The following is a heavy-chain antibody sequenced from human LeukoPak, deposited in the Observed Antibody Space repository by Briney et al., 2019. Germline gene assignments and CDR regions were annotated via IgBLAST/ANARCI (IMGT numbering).Heavy chain of an antibody. D-gene: IGHD2-2*01. CDR2: TYYSGST. CDR3: ARSKGGYCSSTSCARFDY. J-gene: IGHJ4*02. CDR1: GGSFSGHY. V-gene: IGHV4-31*11. Sequence: SETLSLTCAVYGGSFSGHYWTWIRQHPGKGLEWIGNTYYSGSTYYNPSLKSRVTISVDTSKNQFSLKLSSVTAADTAVYYCARSKGGYCSSTSCARFDYWGQGTLVTVSS.